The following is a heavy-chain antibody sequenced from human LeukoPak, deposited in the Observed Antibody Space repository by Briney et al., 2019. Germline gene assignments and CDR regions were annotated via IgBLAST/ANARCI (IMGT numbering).Heavy chain of an antibody. CDR1: GGSFSGCY. CDR3: ARHGTPLRYGSGNYYKGAPFDY. Sequence: SETLSLTCAVYGGSFSGCYWSWIRQPPGKGLEWIGEINHSGSTNYNPSLKSRVTISVDTSKNQFSLKLSSVTAADTAVYYCARHGTPLRYGSGNYYKGAPFDYWGQGTLVTVSS. V-gene: IGHV4-34*01. D-gene: IGHD3-10*01. J-gene: IGHJ4*02. CDR2: INHSGST.